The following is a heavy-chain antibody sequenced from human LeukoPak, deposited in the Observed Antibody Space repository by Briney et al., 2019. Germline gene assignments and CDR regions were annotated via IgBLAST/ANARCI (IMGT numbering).Heavy chain of an antibody. CDR3: ASDSCSTSSCRKKFDY. D-gene: IGHD2-2*01. CDR2: VYYSGIS. J-gene: IGHJ4*02. V-gene: IGHV4-39*07. CDR1: GGSISSSSYY. Sequence: PSETLSLTCTVSGGSISSSSYYWGWIRQPPGEGLGWIGSVYYSGISYYNPSLRSRVTISVDSSKDQFSLKLNSVTAADTAVYYCASDSCSTSSCRKKFDYWGQGTLVTVSS.